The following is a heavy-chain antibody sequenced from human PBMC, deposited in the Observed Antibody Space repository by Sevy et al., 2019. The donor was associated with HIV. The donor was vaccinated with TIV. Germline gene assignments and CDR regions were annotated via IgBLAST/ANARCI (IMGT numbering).Heavy chain of an antibody. D-gene: IGHD3-22*01. V-gene: IGHV3-21*06. CDR2: ISSSSSYI. CDR1: GFIFSYYD. CDR3: ARPGNYYDSSGFLY. Sequence: GGSLRLSCVVSGFIFSYYDMNWVRQAPGTGLEWVSSISSSSSYINYADSVKGRFTVSRDNDKNLLFLQMNSLRAEDTAFYYCARPGNYYDSSGFLYWGQRTLVTVSS. J-gene: IGHJ4*02.